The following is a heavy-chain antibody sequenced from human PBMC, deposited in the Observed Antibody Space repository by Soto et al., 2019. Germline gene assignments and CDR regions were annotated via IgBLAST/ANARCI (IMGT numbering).Heavy chain of an antibody. CDR2: INPNSGGT. D-gene: IGHD3-3*01. V-gene: IGHV1-2*02. J-gene: IGHJ3*02. CDR1: GYTFTGYY. Sequence: ASVKVSCKASGYTFTGYYMHWVRQAPGQGLEWMGWINPNSGGTNYAQQFQGRVTMTRDTSISTAYMELSRLRSDDTAVYYCARSRKVGAFDIWGQGTMVTVSS. CDR3: ARSRKVGAFDI.